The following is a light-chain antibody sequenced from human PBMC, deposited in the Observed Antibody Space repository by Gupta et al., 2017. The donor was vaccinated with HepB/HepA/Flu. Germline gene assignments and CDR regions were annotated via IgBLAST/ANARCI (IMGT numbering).Light chain of an antibody. J-gene: IGLJ1*01. CDR3: TSWDDSLEGLV. V-gene: IGLV1-44*01. CDR1: TPNIGNNP. CDR2: AND. Sequence: QSVLTQPPSVAETPGQGVTISCSGSTPNIGNNPVTWFKQLPGTAPRLLIYANDQRPSGVPDRFSGSKSGTSAFLAISGLQSEDEADYYCTSWDDSLEGLVFGPGTRVSVL.